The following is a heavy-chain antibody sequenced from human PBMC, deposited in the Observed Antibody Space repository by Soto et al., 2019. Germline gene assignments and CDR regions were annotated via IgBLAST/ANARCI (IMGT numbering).Heavy chain of an antibody. CDR3: AQSGLAIDY. J-gene: IGHJ4*02. D-gene: IGHD5-12*01. CDR1: GFTFSIYA. Sequence: EVQLLESGGGLVQPGGSLRLSRAASGFTFSIYAMSWVRQAPGKGLEWVSAISGSGGSTYYADSVKGRFTIARDNPMNALYRQMNSLRAEDTAVYYCAQSGLAIDYWGQGTVVTVSS. V-gene: IGHV3-23*01. CDR2: ISGSGGST.